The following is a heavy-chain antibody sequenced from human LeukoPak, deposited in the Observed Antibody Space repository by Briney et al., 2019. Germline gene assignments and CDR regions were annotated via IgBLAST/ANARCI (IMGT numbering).Heavy chain of an antibody. D-gene: IGHD3-10*01. V-gene: IGHV4-34*01. CDR2: INHSGST. J-gene: IGHJ4*02. CDR1: GGSFSGYY. Sequence: SETLSLTCAVYGGSFSGYYWSWIRQPPGKGLEWIGEINHSGSTNYNPSLKSRVTISVDASKNQFSLKLSSVTAADTAVYYCARGIWFGELLSPGYYFDYWGQGTLVTVSS. CDR3: ARGIWFGELLSPGYYFDY.